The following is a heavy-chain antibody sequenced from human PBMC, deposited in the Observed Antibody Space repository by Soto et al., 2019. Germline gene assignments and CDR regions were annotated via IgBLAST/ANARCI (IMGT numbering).Heavy chain of an antibody. V-gene: IGHV3-33*01. CDR1: GFTFSSYG. CDR3: ARDMSRYYDSSGGDY. J-gene: IGHJ4*02. CDR2: IWYDGSNK. Sequence: VQLVESGGGVVQPGRSLRLSCAASGFTFSSYGMHWVRQAPGKGLEWVAVIWYDGSNKYYADSVKGRFTISRDNSKNTLYLQMNSLRAEDTAVYYCARDMSRYYDSSGGDYWGQGTLVTVSS. D-gene: IGHD3-22*01.